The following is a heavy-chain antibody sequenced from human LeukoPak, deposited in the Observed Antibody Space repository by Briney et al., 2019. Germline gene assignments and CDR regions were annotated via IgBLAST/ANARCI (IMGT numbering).Heavy chain of an antibody. CDR2: ISNSGSSI. CDR3: ASSGYNDY. J-gene: IGHJ4*02. Sequence: PGGSLGLSCAVSGFTFSDSHMTWIRQAPGKGLEWVSYISNSGSSISYADSAKGRFSISRDNAKNSLYLQMNSLRAEDTAVYYCASSGYNDYWGQGTLVTVSS. V-gene: IGHV3-11*04. CDR1: GFTFSDSH. D-gene: IGHD1-14*01.